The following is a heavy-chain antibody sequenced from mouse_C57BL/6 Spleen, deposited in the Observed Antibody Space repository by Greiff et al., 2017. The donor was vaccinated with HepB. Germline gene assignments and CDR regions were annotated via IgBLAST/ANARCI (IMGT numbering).Heavy chain of an antibody. Sequence: VKLMESGPGLVAPSQSLSITCTISGFSLTSYGVSWVRQPPGKGLEWLGVIWGDGSTNYHSALISRLSISKDNSKSQVFLKLNSLQTDDTATYYCAKSITTVVEGYWYFDVWGTGTTVTVSS. CDR3: AKSITTVVEGYWYFDV. D-gene: IGHD1-1*01. V-gene: IGHV2-3*01. CDR1: GFSLTSYG. J-gene: IGHJ1*03. CDR2: IWGDGST.